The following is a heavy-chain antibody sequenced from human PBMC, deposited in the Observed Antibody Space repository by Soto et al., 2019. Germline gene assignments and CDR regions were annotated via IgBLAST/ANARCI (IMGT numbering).Heavy chain of an antibody. D-gene: IGHD6-13*01. Sequence: PGGSLRLSCAASGFTFSNAWVSWVRQAPGKGLEGVGRIKSKTDGGTTDYAAPVKGRFTISRDDSKDPLYLQMNSLTLEDTAVYYCTAGRPLSWPYCFDYWGQGA. J-gene: IGHJ4*02. CDR2: IKSKTDGGTT. V-gene: IGHV3-15*01. CDR1: GFTFSNAW. CDR3: TAGRPLSWPYCFDY.